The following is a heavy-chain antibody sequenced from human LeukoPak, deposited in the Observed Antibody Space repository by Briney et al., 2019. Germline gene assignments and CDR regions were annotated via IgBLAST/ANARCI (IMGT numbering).Heavy chain of an antibody. CDR3: ARICLNSGSYYFDY. CDR2: IDSNDDK. Sequence: SGPALVRPTQTLTLTCSFSGFSLSTSGMCVSWLRQPPGKALQWLAVIDSNDDKSYSTFLQTRLTISKDTSRNQVVLTMTNMDPVDTATYYCARICLNSGSYYFDYWGQGTLVTVSS. D-gene: IGHD1-26*01. J-gene: IGHJ4*02. V-gene: IGHV2-70*01. CDR1: GFSLSTSGMC.